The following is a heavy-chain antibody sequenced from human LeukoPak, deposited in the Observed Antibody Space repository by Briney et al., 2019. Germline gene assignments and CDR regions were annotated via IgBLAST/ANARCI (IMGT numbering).Heavy chain of an antibody. CDR2: IYYTGST. J-gene: IGHJ6*03. CDR3: ARARPDVTYYYYYYMDV. Sequence: PSETLSLTCTVSGDSISTSSYYWGWIRQPPGKGLEWIGSIYYTGSTYYNPSLKSRVTISVDTSKNQFSLKLSSVTAADTAVYYCARARPDVTYYYYYYMDVWGKGTTVTVSS. V-gene: IGHV4-39*07. D-gene: IGHD1-14*01. CDR1: GDSISTSSYY.